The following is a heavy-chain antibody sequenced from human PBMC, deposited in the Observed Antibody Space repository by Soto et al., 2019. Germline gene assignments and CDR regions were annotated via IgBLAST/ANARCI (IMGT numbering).Heavy chain of an antibody. CDR2: ISETTNFK. CDR1: GFTFSNYY. D-gene: IGHD3-16*01. J-gene: IGHJ6*02. Sequence: KAGGSLRLSCAASGFTFSNYYMNWVRQAPGKGLEWVSSISETTNFKYYADSVKGRFTISRDNAKNSLYLQMNSLRVEDTAVYYCAKVGARDNYYYYGMDVWGQGTTVTVSS. V-gene: IGHV3-21*01. CDR3: AKVGARDNYYYYGMDV.